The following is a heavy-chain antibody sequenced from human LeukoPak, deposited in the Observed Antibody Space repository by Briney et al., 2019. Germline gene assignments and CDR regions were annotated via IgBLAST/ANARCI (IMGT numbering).Heavy chain of an antibody. CDR2: ISYDGSNK. Sequence: GGSLRLSCAASGFTFSSYAMHWVRQAPGKRLEWVAVISYDGSNKYYADSVKGRFTISRDNSKNTLYLQMNSLRAEDTAVYYCARAGFGIYSTDYWGQGTLVTVSS. J-gene: IGHJ4*02. CDR1: GFTFSSYA. D-gene: IGHD2-21*01. CDR3: ARAGFGIYSTDY. V-gene: IGHV3-30*04.